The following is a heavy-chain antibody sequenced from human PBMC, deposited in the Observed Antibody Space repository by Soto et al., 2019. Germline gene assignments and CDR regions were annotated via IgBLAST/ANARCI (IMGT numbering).Heavy chain of an antibody. D-gene: IGHD2-8*01. CDR3: AGQPNDQEDYYNGMEV. J-gene: IGHJ6*02. CDR2: IIPIYGSP. V-gene: IGHV1-69*06. CDR1: GGAISRYG. Sequence: QVQLVQSGAEVKKPGSSVKVSCTASGGAISRYGMSWVRQAPGQGLEWMGGIIPIYGSPNYAQRFKGRVTVSADISTNTVYMTLSSLKSEDRAVIYCAGQPNDQEDYYNGMEVWGQGTPVTVSS.